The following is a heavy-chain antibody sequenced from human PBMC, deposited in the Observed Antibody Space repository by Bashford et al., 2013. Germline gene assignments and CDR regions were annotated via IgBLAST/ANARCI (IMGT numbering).Heavy chain of an antibody. Sequence: GSLRLSCAASGFTFSSYWMHWVRQAPGKGLVWVSRINNDGSSTMYADSVKGRFTISRDNAKNTLYLQMNSLRAEDTAVYYCANSPDKGYWGQGTLVTVSS. CDR1: GFTFSSYW. V-gene: IGHV3-74*03. D-gene: IGHD3-9*01. CDR2: INNDGSST. CDR3: ANSPDKGY. J-gene: IGHJ4*02.